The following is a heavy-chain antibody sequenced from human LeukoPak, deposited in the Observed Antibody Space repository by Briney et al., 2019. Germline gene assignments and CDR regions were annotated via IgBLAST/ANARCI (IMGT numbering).Heavy chain of an antibody. CDR3: ARDLSGDQPFDY. V-gene: IGHV4-59*01. D-gene: IGHD4-17*01. CDR2: IYYSGST. Sequence: SSETLSLTCTVSGGSISSYYWSWIRQPPGKGLEWIGYIYYSGSTNYNPSLKSRVTISVDTSKNQFSLKLSSVTAADTAVYYCARDLSGDQPFDYWGLGTLVTVSS. CDR1: GGSISSYY. J-gene: IGHJ4*02.